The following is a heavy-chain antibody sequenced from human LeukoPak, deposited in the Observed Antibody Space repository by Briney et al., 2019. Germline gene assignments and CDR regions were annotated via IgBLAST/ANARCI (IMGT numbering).Heavy chain of an antibody. D-gene: IGHD2-2*01. Sequence: GRSLRLSCAASGFTFSSYSMNWVRQAPGKGLEWVSSISSSSSYIYYADSVKGRFTISRDNAKNSLYLQMNSLRAEDTAVYYCARDDLGYCSSTSCPVGEWGQGTLVTVSS. CDR1: GFTFSSYS. J-gene: IGHJ4*02. V-gene: IGHV3-21*01. CDR2: ISSSSSYI. CDR3: ARDDLGYCSSTSCPVGE.